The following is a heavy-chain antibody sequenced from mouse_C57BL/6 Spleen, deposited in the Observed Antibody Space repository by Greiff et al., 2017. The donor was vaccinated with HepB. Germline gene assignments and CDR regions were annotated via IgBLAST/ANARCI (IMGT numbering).Heavy chain of an antibody. CDR3: EKKGSDYDIYSMDY. D-gene: IGHD2-4*01. V-gene: IGHV1-74*01. CDR2: IHPSDSDT. Sequence: QVQLQQPGAELVKPGASVKVSCKASGYTFTSYWMHWVKQRPGQGLEWIGRIHPSDSDTNYNQKFKGKATLTVDKSSSTAYMQLSSVTSEDYAVYYCEKKGSDYDIYSMDYWGQGTSVTVSS. J-gene: IGHJ4*01. CDR1: GYTFTSYW.